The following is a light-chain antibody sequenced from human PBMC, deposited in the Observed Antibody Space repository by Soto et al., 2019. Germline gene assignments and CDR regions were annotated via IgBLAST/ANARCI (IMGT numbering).Light chain of an antibody. J-gene: IGLJ1*01. Sequence: QSVLTQPASVSGSPGQSITISCTGTSSDVGSYNYVSWYQQHPGKAPKLMIYDVSNRPSGVSNRFSGSKSGNTASLTISGLQAEDEADYYCNSYTGSSTPYVFGTGTEVTVL. CDR2: DVS. CDR3: NSYTGSSTPYV. V-gene: IGLV2-14*03. CDR1: SSDVGSYNY.